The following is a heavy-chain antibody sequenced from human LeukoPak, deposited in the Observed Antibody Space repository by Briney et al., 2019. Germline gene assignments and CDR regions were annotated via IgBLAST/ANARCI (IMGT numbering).Heavy chain of an antibody. CDR3: AKYGSGYLYYFDY. CDR2: IRSKANSYAT. D-gene: IGHD3-22*01. CDR1: GFTFSGSA. Sequence: PGGSLRLSCAASGFTFSGSAMHWVRQASGKGLEWVGRIRSKANSYATAYAASVKGRFTISRDDSKNTAYLQMNSLRAEDTAVYYCAKYGSGYLYYFDYWGQGTLVTVSS. J-gene: IGHJ4*02. V-gene: IGHV3-73*01.